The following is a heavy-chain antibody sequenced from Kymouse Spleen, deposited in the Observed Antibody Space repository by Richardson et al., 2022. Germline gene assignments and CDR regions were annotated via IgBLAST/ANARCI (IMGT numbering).Heavy chain of an antibody. CDR1: GFTFSSYG. CDR2: ISYDGSNK. V-gene: IGHV3-30*18. D-gene: IGHD4-11,IGHD4-11*01. CDR3: AKDRVTTEDYYYYGMDV. Sequence: QVQLVESGGGVVQPGRSLRLSCAASGFTFSSYGMHWVRQAPGKGLEWVAVISYDGSNKYYADSVKGRFTISRDNSKNTLYLQMNSLRAEDTAVYYCAKDRVTTEDYYYYGMDVWGQGTTVTVSS. J-gene: IGHJ6*02.